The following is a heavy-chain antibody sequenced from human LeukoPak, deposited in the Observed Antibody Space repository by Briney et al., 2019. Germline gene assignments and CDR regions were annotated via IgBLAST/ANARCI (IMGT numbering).Heavy chain of an antibody. V-gene: IGHV1-2*02. J-gene: IGHJ4*02. Sequence: ASVKVSCKASGYTFTGYYMHWVRQAPGQGLEWMGWINPNSGGTNYAQKFQGRVTMTRDTSISTAYMELSRLRSDDTAVYYCARGGDIVVVPAAMAVVDYWGQGTLVTVSS. CDR1: GYTFTGYY. CDR3: ARGGDIVVVPAAMAVVDY. D-gene: IGHD2-2*01. CDR2: INPNSGGT.